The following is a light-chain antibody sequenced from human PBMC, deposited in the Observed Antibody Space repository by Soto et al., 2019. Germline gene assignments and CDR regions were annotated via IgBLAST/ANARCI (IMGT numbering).Light chain of an antibody. Sequence: EIVLTQSPATLSVSPGESATLSCWATQSVSTTLAWYQQKPGQAPRLLIYGASTRAPGVPARFSGSGFGTTFTLTISSLQSDDFAVYYCQQYNDWRMYTFGQGTKLEI. CDR1: QSVSTT. J-gene: IGKJ2*01. V-gene: IGKV3-15*01. CDR3: QQYNDWRMYT. CDR2: GAS.